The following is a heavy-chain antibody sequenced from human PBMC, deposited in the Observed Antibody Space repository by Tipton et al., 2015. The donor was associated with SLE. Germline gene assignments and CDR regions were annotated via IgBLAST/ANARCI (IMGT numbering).Heavy chain of an antibody. J-gene: IGHJ4*02. Sequence: TLSLTCTVSGGSISSYYWSWIRPPPGKGLEWIGYIYYSGSTNYNPSLKSRVTISVDTSKNQFSLKLSSVTAADTAVYYCARDTVTPPLDYWGQGTLVTVSS. CDR3: ARDTVTPPLDY. CDR2: IYYSGST. V-gene: IGHV4-59*12. D-gene: IGHD4-17*01. CDR1: GGSISSYY.